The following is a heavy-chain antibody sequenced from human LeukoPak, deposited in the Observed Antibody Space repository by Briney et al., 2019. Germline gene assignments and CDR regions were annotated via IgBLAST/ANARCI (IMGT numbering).Heavy chain of an antibody. D-gene: IGHD3-16*02. CDR2: IYYSGST. J-gene: IGHJ6*02. V-gene: IGHV4-61*01. CDR1: GGSVSSGSYY. Sequence: PSETLSLTCTVSGGSVSSGSYYWSWIRQPPGKGLEWIGYIYYSGSTNYNPSLKSRVTISVDTSKNQFSLKLSSVSAADTAVYYCARDVPFGGVIVTAYGMDVWGQGTTVTVSS. CDR3: ARDVPFGGVIVTAYGMDV.